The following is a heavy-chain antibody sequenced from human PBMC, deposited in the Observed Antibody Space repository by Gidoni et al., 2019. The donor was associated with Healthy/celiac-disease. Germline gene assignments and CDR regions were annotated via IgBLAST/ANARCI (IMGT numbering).Heavy chain of an antibody. CDR2: IYYSGST. CDR3: AREAGWFDP. J-gene: IGHJ5*02. Sequence: QVQLQASGPGLVKPSETLSLTCTCSGGSISSYYWSWIRQPPGKGLEWIGYIYYSGSTNYNPSRKSRVTISVDTSKNQFSLKLSSVTAADTAVYYCAREAGWFDPWGQGTLVTVSS. D-gene: IGHD6-25*01. V-gene: IGHV4-59*01. CDR1: GGSISSYY.